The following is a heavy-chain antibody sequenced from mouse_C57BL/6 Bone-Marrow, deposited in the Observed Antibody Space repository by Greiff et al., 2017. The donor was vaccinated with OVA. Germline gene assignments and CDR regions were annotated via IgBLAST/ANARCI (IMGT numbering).Heavy chain of an antibody. CDR1: GFTFSSYG. J-gene: IGHJ3*01. Sequence: EVMLVESGGDLVKPGGSLKLSCAASGFTFSSYGMSWVRQTPDKRLEWVATISSGGSYTYYPDSVKGRFTISRDNAKNTLYLQMSSLKSEDTAMYYCARHIVTTAYWGQVTLVTVSA. CDR3: ARHIVTTAY. V-gene: IGHV5-6*01. CDR2: ISSGGSYT. D-gene: IGHD2-5*01.